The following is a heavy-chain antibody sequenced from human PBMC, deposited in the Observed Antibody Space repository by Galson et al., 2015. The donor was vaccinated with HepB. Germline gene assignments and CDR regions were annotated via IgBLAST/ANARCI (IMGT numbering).Heavy chain of an antibody. D-gene: IGHD2-2*01. Sequence: SVKVSCKASGGTFSSYAISWVRQAPGQGLEWMGGIIPIFGTANYAQKFQGRVTITADESTSTAYMEPSSLRSEDTAVYYCASSKYCSSTSCYHYYYYYMDVWGKGTTVTVSS. J-gene: IGHJ6*03. CDR1: GGTFSSYA. CDR3: ASSKYCSSTSCYHYYYYYMDV. CDR2: IIPIFGTA. V-gene: IGHV1-69*13.